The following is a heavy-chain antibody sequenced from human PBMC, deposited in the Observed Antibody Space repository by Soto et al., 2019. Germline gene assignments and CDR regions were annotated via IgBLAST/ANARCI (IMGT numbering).Heavy chain of an antibody. CDR3: ARIKVTDYYDGMDV. CDR1: GGTFNSYA. J-gene: IGHJ6*02. V-gene: IGHV1-69*12. D-gene: IGHD2-21*01. CDR2: FIPIFGTA. Sequence: QVQLVQSWAEVKKPGSSVKVSCKASGGTFNSYAISWLRQAPGQGLEWMGGFIPIFGTANYAQKFQGRVTINADASTRTANMELRSVRSEDTAVYYWARIKVTDYYDGMDVWGQGTTVTVSS.